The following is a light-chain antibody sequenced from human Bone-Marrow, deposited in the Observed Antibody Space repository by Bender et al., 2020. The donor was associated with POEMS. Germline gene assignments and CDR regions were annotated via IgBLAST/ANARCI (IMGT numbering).Light chain of an antibody. CDR1: SSDVGSYDH. CDR2: GVT. CDR3: QAWDSSIVV. V-gene: IGLV2-14*02. J-gene: IGLJ2*01. Sequence: QSVLTQPASVSGSPGQSITISCTGTSSDVGSYDHVSWYQQHPGKAPNVIIYGVTKRPSGVPDRFSGSNSGNTATLTISRVETGDEADYYCQAWDSSIVVFGGGTKLTVL.